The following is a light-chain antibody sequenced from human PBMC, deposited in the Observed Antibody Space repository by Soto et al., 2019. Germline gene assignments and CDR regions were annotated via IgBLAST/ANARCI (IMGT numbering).Light chain of an antibody. Sequence: ESVLTQSPGTLSLSPGEVATLSCSASQSVSSNYLAWYQQKPGQAPRLLIYGASTRATGIPDRFSGSGSGTDFTLTIRRLEPEDSAVYYCQQYGSSPTWKCGQGTKGDIK. CDR2: GAS. CDR1: QSVSSNY. V-gene: IGKV3-20*01. J-gene: IGKJ1*01. CDR3: QQYGSSPTWK.